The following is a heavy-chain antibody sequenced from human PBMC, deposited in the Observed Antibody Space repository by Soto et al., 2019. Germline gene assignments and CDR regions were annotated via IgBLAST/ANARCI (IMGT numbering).Heavy chain of an antibody. V-gene: IGHV4-34*01. CDR3: ARVFSSSWHTPWNWFDP. Sequence: PSETLSLTCAVYGGSFSGYYWSWIRQPPGKGLEWIGEINHSGSTNYNPSLKSRVTIAVDTSKNQFSLKLSSVTAADTAVYYCARVFSSSWHTPWNWFDPWGQGTLVTVSS. CDR2: INHSGST. D-gene: IGHD6-13*01. CDR1: GGSFSGYY. J-gene: IGHJ5*02.